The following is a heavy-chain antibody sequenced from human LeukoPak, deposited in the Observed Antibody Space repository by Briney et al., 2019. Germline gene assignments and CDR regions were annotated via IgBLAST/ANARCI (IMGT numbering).Heavy chain of an antibody. D-gene: IGHD6-13*01. CDR3: ARVGRYSSSSYSSSWYPLDY. J-gene: IGHJ4*02. V-gene: IGHV4-39*07. Sequence: PSETLSLTCTVSGGSISSSSYYWGWIRQPPGKGLEWIGSIYYSGSTYYNPSLKSRVTISVDTSKNQFSLKLSSVTAADTAVYYCARVGRYSSSSYSSSWYPLDYWGQGTLVTVSS. CDR2: IYYSGST. CDR1: GGSISSSSYY.